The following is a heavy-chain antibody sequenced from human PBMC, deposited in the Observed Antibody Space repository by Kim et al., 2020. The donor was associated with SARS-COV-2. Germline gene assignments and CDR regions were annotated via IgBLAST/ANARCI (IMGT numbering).Heavy chain of an antibody. V-gene: IGHV4-59*08. CDR2: INDIGNT. CDR1: GGSMTVYY. J-gene: IGHJ3*02. Sequence: SETLSLTCTISGGSMTVYYWNWIRQAPGKGLEWIGCINDIGNTKYNPSLKSRVVVTADASKSQFSLGLSSVTSADTAVYYCARHRWAGSSFGAFVIWGLG. D-gene: IGHD6-19*01. CDR3: ARHRWAGSSFGAFVI.